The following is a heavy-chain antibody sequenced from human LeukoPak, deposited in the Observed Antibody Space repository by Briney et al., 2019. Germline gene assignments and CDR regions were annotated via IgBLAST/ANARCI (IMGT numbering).Heavy chain of an antibody. D-gene: IGHD6-13*01. CDR1: GFTFSSYY. Sequence: GGSLRLSCAASGFTFSSYYIHWVRQATGKGLEGVAGIGTAGEIYYPGYVKGRFAISRENAKNSLDLQVNSLRAGDTGVYYCARAAYSSNWYSRYFDLWGRGTLVTVSS. V-gene: IGHV3-13*01. J-gene: IGHJ2*01. CDR2: IGTAGEI. CDR3: ARAAYSSNWYSRYFDL.